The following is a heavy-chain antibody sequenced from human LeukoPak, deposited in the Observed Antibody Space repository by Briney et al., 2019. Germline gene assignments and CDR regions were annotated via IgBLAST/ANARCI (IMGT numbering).Heavy chain of an antibody. CDR2: IYHSGST. Sequence: ASETLSLTCTVSGVSISSTTYYWGWIRQPPGKGLEWIGTIYHSGSTYYNPSLKSRVTISVDTSKNQFSLKLSSVTAADTAVYYCARSSRGKDLKSVRGMTDAFDIWGQGTMVTVSS. V-gene: IGHV4-39*07. CDR1: GVSISSTTYY. CDR3: ARSSRGKDLKSVRGMTDAFDI. D-gene: IGHD3-10*01. J-gene: IGHJ3*02.